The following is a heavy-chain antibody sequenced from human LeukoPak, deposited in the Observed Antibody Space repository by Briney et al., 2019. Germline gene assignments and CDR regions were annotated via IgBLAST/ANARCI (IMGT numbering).Heavy chain of an antibody. CDR1: GGPFSGYY. V-gene: IGHV4-34*01. D-gene: IGHD2-2*01. Sequence: SETLSLTCAVYGGPFSGYYWSWIRQPPGKGLEWIGEINHSGSTNYNPSLKSRVTISVDTSKNQFSLKLSSVTAADTAVYYCARAAADRVCSSTSCPKGRGRYFDYWGQGTLVTVSS. CDR2: INHSGST. CDR3: ARAAADRVCSSTSCPKGRGRYFDY. J-gene: IGHJ4*02.